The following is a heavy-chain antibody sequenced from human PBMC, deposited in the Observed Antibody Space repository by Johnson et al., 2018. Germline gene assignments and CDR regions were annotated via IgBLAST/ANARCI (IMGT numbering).Heavy chain of an antibody. J-gene: IGHJ6*03. Sequence: QVQLVESGGGVVQPGNSLRLSCAASGFTFSSYTMHWVRQGPGKGLEWVAALSHDGRNRFYIDSVQGRFTISGDNSRNTLFLQMNSLRTEDTAVYYCARDSVAFHGTTYPHYYYMDVWGKGTTVTVSS. CDR1: GFTFSSYT. V-gene: IGHV3-30*03. CDR2: LSHDGRNR. D-gene: IGHD1-1*01. CDR3: ARDSVAFHGTTYPHYYYMDV.